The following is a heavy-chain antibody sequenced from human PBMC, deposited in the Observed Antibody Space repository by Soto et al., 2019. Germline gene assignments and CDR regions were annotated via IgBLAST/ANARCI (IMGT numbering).Heavy chain of an antibody. D-gene: IGHD2-8*01. CDR2: IYSGGST. V-gene: IGHV3-53*02. CDR3: ARERDGHNPNWFDL. Sequence: EVQVVETGGGLIQPGGSLRLSCAVSGFTVSSNYMSWVRQPPGKGPEWVSDIYSGGSTYYADSVKGRFTISRDNSKNTLYLQMNIRRAEDTAVYYCARERDGHNPNWFDLWGQGTLVTVSS. CDR1: GFTVSSNY. J-gene: IGHJ5*02.